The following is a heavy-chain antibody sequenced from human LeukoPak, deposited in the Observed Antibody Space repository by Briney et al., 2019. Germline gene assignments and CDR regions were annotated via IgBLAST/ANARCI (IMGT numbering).Heavy chain of an antibody. D-gene: IGHD2-2*01. V-gene: IGHV4-39*01. Sequence: SETLSLTCTVSGGSISSSSYYWGWIRQPPGKGLVWIGSVYYSGSTYYNPSLKSRVTISVDTSKNQFSLKLSSVTAADTAVYYCARQRGYCSSTSCYSLDAFDIWGQGTMVTVSS. CDR1: GGSISSSSYY. CDR3: ARQRGYCSSTSCYSLDAFDI. CDR2: VYYSGST. J-gene: IGHJ3*02.